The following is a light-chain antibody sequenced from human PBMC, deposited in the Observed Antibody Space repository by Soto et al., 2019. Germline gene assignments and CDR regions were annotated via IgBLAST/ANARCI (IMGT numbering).Light chain of an antibody. V-gene: IGKV1-39*01. CDR3: QQTYNTPLT. Sequence: DIQMTQSPSSLSASAGDKVTITCRASQNVASYLNWYQQKLGTAPKVLIYATSTLKTGVPSRFSGSGSGTEFILTITSLQPEDFATYYCQQTYNTPLTFGGGTKVEIK. J-gene: IGKJ4*01. CDR1: QNVASY. CDR2: ATS.